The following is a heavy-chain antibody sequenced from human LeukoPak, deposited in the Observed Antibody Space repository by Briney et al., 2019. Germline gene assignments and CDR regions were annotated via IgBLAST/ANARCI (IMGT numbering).Heavy chain of an antibody. CDR1: GFTFSNYA. CDR3: ARDRDTRVGPTDIDY. J-gene: IGHJ4*02. V-gene: IGHV3-30*04. D-gene: IGHD5-18*01. CDR2: ISYDGSNK. Sequence: PGRSLRLSCAASGFTFSNYAMHWVRQAPGKGLEWVAVISYDGSNKYYADSVKGRFTISRDNSKNTVYLQMNSLRAEDTAVYYCARDRDTRVGPTDIDYWGQGTLVTVS.